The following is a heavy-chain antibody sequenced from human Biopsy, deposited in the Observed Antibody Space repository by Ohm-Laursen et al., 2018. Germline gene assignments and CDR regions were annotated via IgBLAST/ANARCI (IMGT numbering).Heavy chain of an antibody. CDR2: IYPGGGT. J-gene: IGHJ3*02. Sequence: SETLSLTCTVPGDSIRNYYWSWIRQAAGKGLEWIGRIYPGGGTIYNPSLKSRVTMSVDTSKNHFSLNLNSVTAADTAVYYCAGIVLGPTNDAFDIWGQGTMVTVSS. CDR1: GDSIRNYY. D-gene: IGHD1-26*01. CDR3: AGIVLGPTNDAFDI. V-gene: IGHV4-4*07.